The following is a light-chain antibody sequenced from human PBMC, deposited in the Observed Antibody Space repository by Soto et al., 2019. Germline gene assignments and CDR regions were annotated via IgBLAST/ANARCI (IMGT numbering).Light chain of an antibody. Sequence: DIQMTQSPSTLSASVGDRVTITCRASHSISSWLAWYQQKPGKAPKLLIYKASSVVSGVPSRFSGSGSGTEFTHTISSLQSDDSATYYCQQYKSYWTCGQGPKVEIK. CDR3: QQYKSYWT. V-gene: IGKV1-5*03. CDR1: HSISSW. CDR2: KAS. J-gene: IGKJ1*01.